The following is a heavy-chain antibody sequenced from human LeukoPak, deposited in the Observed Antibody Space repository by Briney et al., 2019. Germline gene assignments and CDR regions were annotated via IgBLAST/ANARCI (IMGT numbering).Heavy chain of an antibody. J-gene: IGHJ3*02. Sequence: GASVKVSCKGSGYTFTSYGISWVRQAPGQGLEWMGWISAYNGNTNYAQKLQGRITMTTDTSTSTAYMELRSLRSDDTAVYYCARDDEYHDSRALRAFDIWGQGTMVTVSS. CDR2: ISAYNGNT. V-gene: IGHV1-18*01. CDR3: ARDDEYHDSRALRAFDI. D-gene: IGHD3-22*01. CDR1: GYTFTSYG.